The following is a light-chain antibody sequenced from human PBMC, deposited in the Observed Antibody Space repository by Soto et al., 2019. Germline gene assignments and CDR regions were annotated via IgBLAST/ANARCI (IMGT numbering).Light chain of an antibody. V-gene: IGKV3-20*01. Sequence: EIVLTQSPGTLSLSPGERATLSCRASQSISSSYLAWYQQKPGQAPRLLIYDTSSRATGIPDRFSGSGSGTDFTLTISGLEPEDFAVYYCQQYGSSPWTFGQGTKVEIK. CDR3: QQYGSSPWT. CDR2: DTS. J-gene: IGKJ1*01. CDR1: QSISSSY.